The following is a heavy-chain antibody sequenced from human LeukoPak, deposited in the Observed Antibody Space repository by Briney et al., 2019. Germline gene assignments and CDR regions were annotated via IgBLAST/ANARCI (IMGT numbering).Heavy chain of an antibody. CDR1: GFSFSNYT. J-gene: IGHJ4*02. CDR3: ARDGPSGSYYDY. V-gene: IGHV3-21*01. D-gene: IGHD1-26*01. Sequence: GGSLRLSCAASGFSFSNYTMNWVRQAPGKGLEWVSSISSSSSYIYYADSVKGRFTISRDNAKNSLYLQMNSLRAEDTAVYYCARDGPSGSYYDYWGQGTLVTVSS. CDR2: ISSSSSYI.